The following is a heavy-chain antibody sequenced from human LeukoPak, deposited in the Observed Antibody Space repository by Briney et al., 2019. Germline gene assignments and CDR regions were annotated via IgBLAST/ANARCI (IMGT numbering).Heavy chain of an antibody. J-gene: IGHJ2*01. CDR1: GVSISSGSYY. V-gene: IGHV4-61*02. D-gene: IGHD3-22*01. CDR2: IDTSGST. Sequence: PSQTLSLTCTVSGVSISSGSYYWSWIQQPAGKGLEWIGRIDTSGSTNYNPSLKSRVTISVDTSKNQFSLKLSSVTAADTAVYYCARDDYYDSSGYYGDWYFDLWGRGTLVTVSS. CDR3: ARDDYYDSSGYYGDWYFDL.